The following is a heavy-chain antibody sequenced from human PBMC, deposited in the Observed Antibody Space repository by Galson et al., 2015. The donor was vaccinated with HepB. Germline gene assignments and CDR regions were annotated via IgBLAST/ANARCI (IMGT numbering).Heavy chain of an antibody. V-gene: IGHV3-33*01. D-gene: IGHD6-13*01. CDR1: GFTFSSYG. J-gene: IGHJ6*02. CDR3: ARTPYSSSWYYYYGMDV. CDR2: IWYDGSNK. Sequence: SLRLSCAASGFTFSSYGMHWVRQAPGKGLEWVAVIWYDGSNKYYADSVKGRFTISRDNSKNTLYLQMNSLRAEDTAVYYCARTPYSSSWYYYYGMDVWGQGTTVTVSS.